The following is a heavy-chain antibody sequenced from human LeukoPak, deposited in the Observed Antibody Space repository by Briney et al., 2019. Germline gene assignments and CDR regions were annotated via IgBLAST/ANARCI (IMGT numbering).Heavy chain of an antibody. CDR2: ISSTSSYI. D-gene: IGHD3/OR15-3a*01. V-gene: IGHV3-21*04. J-gene: IGHJ4*02. CDR3: AKVAQDSY. CDR1: GFTFSDYD. Sequence: PGGSLRLSCAASGFTFSDYDMHWVRQAPGKGLEWVSSISSTSSYIFYADSVKGRFTISRDNSRNTLYLQMNSLRAEDTAVYYCAKVAQDSYWGQGTLVTVSS.